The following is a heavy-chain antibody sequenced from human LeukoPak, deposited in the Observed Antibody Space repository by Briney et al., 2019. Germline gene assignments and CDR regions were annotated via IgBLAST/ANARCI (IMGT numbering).Heavy chain of an antibody. J-gene: IGHJ4*02. Sequence: GGTLRLSCAASRFIFDNYGMTWVRQAPGKGLEWVSGISDDGYSTYYADSVKGRFTISRDNSKNTLYLQMNSLRAEDTAVYYCATSFGPVIAAAGTGADWGQGTLVTVSS. V-gene: IGHV3-23*01. CDR3: ATSFGPVIAAAGTGAD. CDR2: ISDDGYST. CDR1: RFIFDNYG. D-gene: IGHD6-13*01.